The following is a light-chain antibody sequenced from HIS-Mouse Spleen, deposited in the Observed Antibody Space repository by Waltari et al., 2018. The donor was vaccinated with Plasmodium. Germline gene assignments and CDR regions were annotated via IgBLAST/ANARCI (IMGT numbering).Light chain of an antibody. J-gene: IGKJ4*01. V-gene: IGKV2-30*01. CDR1: QSLVYSDGNTY. CDR3: MQGTHWPPRVT. Sequence: DVVMTQYPLSLHVTLGQPASISCRSRQSLVYSDGNTYWNWFQQRPGQSPRRLIYKVSNRDSGVPDRFGGSGSGTDFTLKISRVEAEDVGVYYCMQGTHWPPRVTFGGGTKVEIK. CDR2: KVS.